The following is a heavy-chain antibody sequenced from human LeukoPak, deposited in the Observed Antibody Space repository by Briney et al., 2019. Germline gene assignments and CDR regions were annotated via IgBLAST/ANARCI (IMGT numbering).Heavy chain of an antibody. D-gene: IGHD4/OR15-4a*01. J-gene: IGHJ2*01. CDR3: ATTYFGAKSYWYFDL. CDR2: IYYSGST. V-gene: IGHV4-59*08. CDR1: GGSISSYY. Sequence: PSETLSLTCTVSGGSISSYYWSWIRQPPGKGLEWIGYIYYSGSTNYNPSLKSRVTISVDTSKNQFSLKLSSVTAADTAIYYCATTYFGAKSYWYFDLWGRGTLVTVSS.